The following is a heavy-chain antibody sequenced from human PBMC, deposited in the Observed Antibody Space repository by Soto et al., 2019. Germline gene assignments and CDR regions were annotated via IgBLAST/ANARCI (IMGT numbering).Heavy chain of an antibody. D-gene: IGHD6-13*01. CDR3: ARVGRGVAAAGSYFCGMDV. J-gene: IGHJ6*02. CDR1: GGTFSSYA. V-gene: IGHV1-69*06. CDR2: IIPIFGTA. Sequence: QVQLVQSGAEVKKPGSSVTVSCKASGGTFSSYAISWVRQAPGQGLEWLGGIIPIFGTANYAQKFQGRVTITADKSTSTAYMELSSLGSEDTDVYYCARVGRGVAAAGSYFCGMDVWGQGTTVTVSS.